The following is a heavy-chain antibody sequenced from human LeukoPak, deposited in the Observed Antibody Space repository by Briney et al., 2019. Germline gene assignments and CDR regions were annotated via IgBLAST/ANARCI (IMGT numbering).Heavy chain of an antibody. J-gene: IGHJ6*03. Sequence: GGSLRLSCAASGFTFSSYSMNWVRQAPGKGLEWVSSISSGSSYIYYADSVKGRFTISRDNAKNSLCLQMNSLSAEDTAVYYCACTSGYDFSSYYYYYMDVWGKGTTVTVSS. D-gene: IGHD5-12*01. CDR2: ISSGSSYI. V-gene: IGHV3-21*01. CDR1: GFTFSSYS. CDR3: ACTSGYDFSSYYYYYMDV.